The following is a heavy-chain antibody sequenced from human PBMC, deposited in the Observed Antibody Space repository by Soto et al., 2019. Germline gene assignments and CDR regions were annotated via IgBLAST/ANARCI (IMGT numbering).Heavy chain of an antibody. V-gene: IGHV4-38-2*02. J-gene: IGHJ4*02. CDR1: SSPINSRYY. Sequence: PSETLSLTCTVSSSPINSRYYWGWIRQTPGKGLEWVASIYHSGSTHYNPSLKSRATISVDTSNNQFSLRLSSVTAADTAIYYCDRNTSGRNFDYWGQGTQVTVSS. CDR2: IYHSGST. CDR3: DRNTSGRNFDY. D-gene: IGHD6-19*01.